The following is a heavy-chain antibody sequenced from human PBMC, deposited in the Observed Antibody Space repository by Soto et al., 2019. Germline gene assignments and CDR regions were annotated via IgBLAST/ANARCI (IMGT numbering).Heavy chain of an antibody. J-gene: IGHJ4*02. CDR3: ARDEAAQYYFDY. D-gene: IGHD6-13*01. CDR1: GFTFSSYW. Sequence: EVQLVESGGGLVQPGGSLRLSCAASGFTFSSYWMHLVRQAPGKGLVWVSRINSDGSSTSYADSVKGRFTISRDNAKNTLYLQMNSLRAEDTAVYYCARDEAAQYYFDYWGQGALVTVSS. CDR2: INSDGSST. V-gene: IGHV3-74*01.